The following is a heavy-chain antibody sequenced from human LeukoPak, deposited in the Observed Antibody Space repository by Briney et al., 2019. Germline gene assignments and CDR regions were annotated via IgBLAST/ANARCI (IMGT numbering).Heavy chain of an antibody. J-gene: IGHJ4*02. CDR3: VRDRDIAYLRADF. D-gene: IGHD5-12*01. CDR1: GFTFTNHE. CDR2: ITTSGSTI. Sequence: GGSLRLSCVASGFTFTNHEMNWVRQAPGKGLEWVSYITTSGSTIYYADSVKGRFTISRDNAKNSLYLQMNSLGAEDTAVYYCVRDRDIAYLRADFWGQGTLVTVSS. V-gene: IGHV3-48*03.